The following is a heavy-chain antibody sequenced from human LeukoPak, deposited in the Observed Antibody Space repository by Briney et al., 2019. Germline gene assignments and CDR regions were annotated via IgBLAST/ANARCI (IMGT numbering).Heavy chain of an antibody. D-gene: IGHD1-26*01. CDR1: GGSISSGDYY. CDR2: IYYSGST. V-gene: IGHV4-30-4*01. J-gene: IGHJ4*02. CDR3: ARDNDSGNFDY. Sequence: SETLSLTCTVSGGSISSGDYYWSWIRQPPGKGLEWIGYIYYSGSTYYNPSLKSRVTISVDTSKNQFSLKLSSVTAADTAVYYCARDNDSGNFDYWGQGTLVTVSS.